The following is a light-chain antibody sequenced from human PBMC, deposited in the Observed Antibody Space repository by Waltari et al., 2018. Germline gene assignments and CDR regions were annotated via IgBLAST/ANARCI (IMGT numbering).Light chain of an antibody. Sequence: QLVLTQSPPASASLEASVKLTCTLSSGHSSNVIACHQQQPEKGPRYLMKVNSDGIHSKGDKIPDRFSGSSSWAEHYLTISSLQSEDEADYYCQTGGHGTWVFGGGTKLTVL. CDR2: VNSDGIH. CDR1: SGHSSNV. CDR3: QTGGHGTWV. J-gene: IGLJ3*02. V-gene: IGLV4-69*01.